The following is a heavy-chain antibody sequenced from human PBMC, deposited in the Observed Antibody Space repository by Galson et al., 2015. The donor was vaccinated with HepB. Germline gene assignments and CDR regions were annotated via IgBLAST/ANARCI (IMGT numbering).Heavy chain of an antibody. CDR2: ISYDGSNK. V-gene: IGHV3-30*04. Sequence: SLRLSCAASGFTFSSCAMHWVRQAPGKGLEWVAVISYDGSNKYYADSVKGRFTISRDNSKNTLYLQMNSLRAEDTAVYYCARARGQLLWFGELYWFDPWGQGTLVTVSS. D-gene: IGHD3-10*01. CDR3: ARARGQLLWFGELYWFDP. CDR1: GFTFSSCA. J-gene: IGHJ5*02.